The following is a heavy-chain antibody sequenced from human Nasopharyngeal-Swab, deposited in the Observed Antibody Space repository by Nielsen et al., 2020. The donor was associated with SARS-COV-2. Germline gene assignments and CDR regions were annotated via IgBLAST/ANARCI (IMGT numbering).Heavy chain of an antibody. D-gene: IGHD3-3*01. CDR1: GFTFDDYG. J-gene: IGHJ4*02. Sequence: SLKISCAASGFTFDDYGMLWVRQAPGKGLEWVSGISWDGLTIGYADSVKGRFTISRDNAKNSLYLQMNSLRVEDMAFYYCAKATNARYDFWSGSFDYWGQGTLVTVSS. CDR3: AKATNARYDFWSGSFDY. CDR2: ISWDGLTI. V-gene: IGHV3-9*03.